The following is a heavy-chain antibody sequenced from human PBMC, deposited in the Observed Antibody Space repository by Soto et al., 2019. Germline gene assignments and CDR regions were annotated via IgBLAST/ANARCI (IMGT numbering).Heavy chain of an antibody. CDR2: IIPIFGTA. V-gene: IGHV1-69*13. Sequence: SVKVSCKASGGTFSSYAISWVRQAPGQGLEWMGGIIPIFGTANYAQKFQGRVTITADESTSTAYMELRSLRSDDTAVYYCARVYDYVWGPPDYWGQGTLVTVSS. D-gene: IGHD3-16*01. CDR1: GGTFSSYA. J-gene: IGHJ4*02. CDR3: ARVYDYVWGPPDY.